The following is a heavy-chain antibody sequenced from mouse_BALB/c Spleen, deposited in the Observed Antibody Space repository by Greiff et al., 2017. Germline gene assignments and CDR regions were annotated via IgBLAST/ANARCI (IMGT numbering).Heavy chain of an antibody. D-gene: IGHD2-3*01. J-gene: IGHJ4*01. V-gene: IGHV1-69*02. CDR2: IYPSDSYT. Sequence: QVQLQQPGAELVRPGASVKLSCKASGYTFTSYWINWVKQRPGQGLEWIGNIYPSDSYTNYNQKFKDKATLTVDKSSSTAYMQLSSPTSEDSAVYYCTRRGDGYPYAMDYWGQGTSVTVSS. CDR3: TRRGDGYPYAMDY. CDR1: GYTFTSYW.